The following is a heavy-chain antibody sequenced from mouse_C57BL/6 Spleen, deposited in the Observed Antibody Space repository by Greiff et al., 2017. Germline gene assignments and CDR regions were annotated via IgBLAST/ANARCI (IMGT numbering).Heavy chain of an antibody. CDR2: IDPSDSYT. V-gene: IGHV1-50*01. Sequence: QVQLQQPGAELVKPGASVKLSCKASGYTFTSYWMQWVKQRPGQGLEWIGEIDPSDSYTNYNQKFKGKATLTVDTSSSTAYMQLSSLTSEDSAVYYCARGDTTVVGYYYAMDYWGQGISVTVSS. CDR3: ARGDTTVVGYYYAMDY. J-gene: IGHJ4*01. CDR1: GYTFTSYW. D-gene: IGHD1-1*01.